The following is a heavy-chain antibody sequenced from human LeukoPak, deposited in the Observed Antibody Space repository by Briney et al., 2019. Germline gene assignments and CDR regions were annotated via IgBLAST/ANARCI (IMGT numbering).Heavy chain of an antibody. CDR2: VYTSGNT. Sequence: KCSETLSLTCAVSGGSISSSYWSWSRQPAGKGLEWIGRVYTSGNTKYNYNPSLKSRLTMSVDTSKNQFSLKLSSVTAADTAVYYCARDPNSALWGQGTLVTVSS. J-gene: IGHJ4*02. D-gene: IGHD2-21*01. CDR3: ARDPNSAL. V-gene: IGHV4-4*07. CDR1: GGSISSSY.